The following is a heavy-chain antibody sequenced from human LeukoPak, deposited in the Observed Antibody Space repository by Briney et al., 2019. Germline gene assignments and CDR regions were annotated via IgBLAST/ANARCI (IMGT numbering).Heavy chain of an antibody. D-gene: IGHD1-26*01. CDR2: IRYDGSNK. CDR1: GFTFSSYG. Sequence: GGSLRLACAASGFTFSSYGMHWVRQAPGKGLEWVAFIRYDGSNKYYADSVKGRFTISRDNSKNTLYLQMNSLRAEDTAVYYCAKGDQWELPFDYRGQGTLVTVSS. CDR3: AKGDQWELPFDY. V-gene: IGHV3-30*02. J-gene: IGHJ4*02.